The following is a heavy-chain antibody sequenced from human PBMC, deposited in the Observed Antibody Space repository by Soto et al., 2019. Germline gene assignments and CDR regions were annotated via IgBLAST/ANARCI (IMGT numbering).Heavy chain of an antibody. D-gene: IGHD3-10*01. CDR2: ISSSSSTI. J-gene: IGHJ6*02. CDR1: GFTFSSYS. V-gene: IGHV3-48*02. Sequence: GGSLRLSCAASGFTFSSYSMNWVRQAPGKGLEWVSYISSSSSTIYYADSVKGRFTISRDNAKNSLYLQMNSLRDEDTAVYYCARDLGELEYYYYYGMDVWGQGTTVTVSS. CDR3: ARDLGELEYYYYYGMDV.